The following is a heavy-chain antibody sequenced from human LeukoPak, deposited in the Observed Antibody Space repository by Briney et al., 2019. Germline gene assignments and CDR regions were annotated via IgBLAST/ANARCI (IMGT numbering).Heavy chain of an antibody. CDR2: VNSDGSSS. V-gene: IGHV3-74*03. CDR3: VRRQTSTSGFDH. J-gene: IGHJ4*02. Sequence: GSLRLSCAASGFTFSSYWMHWVRQAPGKGLVWVSRVNSDGSSSKYADSVKGRFTISRDNAKNTLYLRMNSLRAEDTALYYCVRRQTSTSGFDHWGQGTPVTVSS. CDR1: GFTFSSYW. D-gene: IGHD6-6*01.